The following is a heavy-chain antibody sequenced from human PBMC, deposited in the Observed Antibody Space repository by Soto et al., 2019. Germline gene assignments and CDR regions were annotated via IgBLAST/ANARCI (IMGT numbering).Heavy chain of an antibody. CDR3: ARDEGWGGGYYYRRSYGMDV. Sequence: SETLSLTCTVSGGSISSGGYYWSWIRQHPGKGLEWIGYIYYSGSTYYNPSLKSRVTISVDTSKNQFSLKLSSVTAADTAVYYCARDEGWGGGYYYRRSYGMDVWGQGTTVTAP. V-gene: IGHV4-31*03. CDR1: GGSISSGGYY. J-gene: IGHJ6*02. D-gene: IGHD3-22*01. CDR2: IYYSGST.